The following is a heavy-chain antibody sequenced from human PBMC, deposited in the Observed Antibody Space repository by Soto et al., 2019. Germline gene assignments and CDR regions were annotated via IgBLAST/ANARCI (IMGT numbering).Heavy chain of an antibody. D-gene: IGHD4-17*01. CDR2: MSFDGSNK. V-gene: IGHV3-30-3*01. J-gene: IGHJ4*02. CDR1: GFTFRSHA. CDR3: ARDRGLDYGDFPDY. Sequence: QVQLVESGGGVVQPGRSLRLSCAASGFTFRSHAMHWVRQAPGKRLEWVAVMSFDGSNKYYADSVKGRFTISRDNSKNTLYLQMHSLRVEDTAVYYCARDRGLDYGDFPDYWGQGTLVTVSS.